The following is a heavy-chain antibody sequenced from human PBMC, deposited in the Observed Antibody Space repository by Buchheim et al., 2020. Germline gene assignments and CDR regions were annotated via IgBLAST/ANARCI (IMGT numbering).Heavy chain of an antibody. D-gene: IGHD5-18*01. CDR1: GGTFSSYT. J-gene: IGHJ4*02. V-gene: IGHV1-69*02. CDR3: ATEGEIQLWPYFDY. CDR2: IIPILGIA. Sequence: QVQLVQSGAEVKKPGSSVKVSCKASGGTFSSYTISWVRQAPGQGLEWMGRIIPILGIANYAQKFQGRVTITADKSTSTAYMELSSLRFEDTAVYYCATEGEIQLWPYFDYWGQGTL.